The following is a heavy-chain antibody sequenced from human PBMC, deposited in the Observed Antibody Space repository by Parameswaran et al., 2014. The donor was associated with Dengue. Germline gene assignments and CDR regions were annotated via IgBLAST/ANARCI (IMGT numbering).Heavy chain of an antibody. J-gene: IGHJ4*02. Sequence: SETLSLTCTVSGGSLSGYYWSWIRQPPGKGLEWIGTIYYNGTTYYNPSLKSRVTISVDTSKKQFSLKLSSVTAADTAVYYCASQWYYFDYWGQGTVVTVSS. CDR1: GGSLSGYY. V-gene: IGHV4-59*05. CDR2: IYYNGTT. D-gene: IGHD2-15*01. CDR3: ASQWYYFDY.